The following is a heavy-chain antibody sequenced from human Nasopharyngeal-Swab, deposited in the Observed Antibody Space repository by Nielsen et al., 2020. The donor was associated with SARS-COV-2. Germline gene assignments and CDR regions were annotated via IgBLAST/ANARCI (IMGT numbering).Heavy chain of an antibody. V-gene: IGHV5-51*01. J-gene: IGHJ4*02. CDR2: IYPGDSDT. CDR3: ATQYAESYFDY. Sequence: KVSCTGSGYSFTSYWIAWVRQMPGKGLEWMGIIYPGDSDTRYSPSFHGQVIISADKSISTAYLQWSSLKASDTAMYYCATQYAESYFDYWGQGTLVTVSS. CDR1: GYSFTSYW. D-gene: IGHD2-2*01.